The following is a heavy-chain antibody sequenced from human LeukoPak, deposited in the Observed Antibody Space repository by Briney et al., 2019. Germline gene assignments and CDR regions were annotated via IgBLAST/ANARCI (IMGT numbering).Heavy chain of an antibody. CDR1: GYSISSGYY. D-gene: IGHD5-24*01. J-gene: IGHJ4*02. CDR2: IYHSGST. Sequence: SETLSLTCTVSGYSISSGYYWGWIRQPPGKGLEWIGSIYHSGSTYYNPSLKSRVTISVDTSKNQFSLKLSSVTAADTAVYYSARDSQFRWGQGTLVTVSS. V-gene: IGHV4-38-2*02. CDR3: ARDSQFR.